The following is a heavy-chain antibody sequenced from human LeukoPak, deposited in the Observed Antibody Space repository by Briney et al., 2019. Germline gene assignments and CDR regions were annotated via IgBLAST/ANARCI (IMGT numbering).Heavy chain of an antibody. D-gene: IGHD2-15*01. V-gene: IGHV1-69*04. CDR1: GDTFSSYA. CDR2: IIPILGIA. Sequence: SVKVSCKASGDTFSSYAISWVRQAPGQGLEWMGRIIPILGIANYAQKFQGRVTITADKSTSTAYMELSSLRSEDTAVYYCARDRITGYCSGGSCYGDAFDIWGQGTMVTVSS. CDR3: ARDRITGYCSGGSCYGDAFDI. J-gene: IGHJ3*02.